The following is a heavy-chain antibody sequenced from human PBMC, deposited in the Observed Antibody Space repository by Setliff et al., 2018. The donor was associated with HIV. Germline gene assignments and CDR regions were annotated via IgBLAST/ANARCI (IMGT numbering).Heavy chain of an antibody. D-gene: IGHD3-22*01. Sequence: GGSLRLSCAASGFTFSSYAMHWVRQAPGKGLEWVAVISYDGSNKYYADSVKGRFTISRDNSKNTLYLQMNSLRAEDTAVYYCAREFSTGASGYTDYWGQGTLVTV. J-gene: IGHJ4*02. CDR2: ISYDGSNK. CDR1: GFTFSSYA. CDR3: AREFSTGASGYTDY. V-gene: IGHV3-30-3*01.